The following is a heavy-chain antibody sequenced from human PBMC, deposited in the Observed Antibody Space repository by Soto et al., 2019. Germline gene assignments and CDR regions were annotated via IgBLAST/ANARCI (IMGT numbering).Heavy chain of an antibody. CDR2: ISGSGGST. V-gene: IGHV3-23*01. D-gene: IGHD4-17*01. J-gene: IGHJ2*01. CDR1: GFTFSSYA. Sequence: EVQLLESGGGLVQPGGSLRLSCAASGFTFSSYAMSWVRQAPGKGLEWVSAISGSGGSTYYADSVKGRFTISRDNSKNTLYLQMNSLRAEDTAVYYCAKERFYGDYVYWYFDLWGRGTLVTVSS. CDR3: AKERFYGDYVYWYFDL.